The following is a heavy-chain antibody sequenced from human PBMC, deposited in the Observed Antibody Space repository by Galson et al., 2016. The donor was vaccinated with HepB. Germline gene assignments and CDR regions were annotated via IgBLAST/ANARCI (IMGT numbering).Heavy chain of an antibody. CDR3: AGDTDLPYNYIWGSYRWIIFNY. CDR2: INPDSGVT. CDR1: GYTFIGYY. J-gene: IGHJ4*01. V-gene: IGHV1-2*02. Sequence: SVKVSCKASGYTFIGYYIHWVRQAPGQGLEWMGWINPDSGVTNYTQIFQGRVTMTRDTSPSTAYMELRGLTSDDTVMYYCAGDTDLPYNYIWGSYRWIIFNYWAQGTLITVSS. D-gene: IGHD3-16*02.